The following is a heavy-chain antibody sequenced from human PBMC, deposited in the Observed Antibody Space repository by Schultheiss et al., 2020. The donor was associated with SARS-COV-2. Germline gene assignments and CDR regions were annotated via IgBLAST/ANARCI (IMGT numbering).Heavy chain of an antibody. CDR3: ARDRVYSYGPHRPFDY. CDR2: ISSSSSYI. Sequence: GGSLRLSCAASGFTFSSYSMNWVRQAPGKGLEWVSSISSSSSYIYYADSVKGRFTISRDNAKNSLYLQMNSLRAEDTAVYYCARDRVYSYGPHRPFDYWGQGTLVTVSS. J-gene: IGHJ4*02. V-gene: IGHV3-21*01. CDR1: GFTFSSYS. D-gene: IGHD5-18*01.